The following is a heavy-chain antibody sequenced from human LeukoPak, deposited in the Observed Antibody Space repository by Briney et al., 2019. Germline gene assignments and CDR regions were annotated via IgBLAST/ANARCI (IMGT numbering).Heavy chain of an antibody. CDR1: GFTFSSYS. CDR3: ATDVRYYDSSGYYYGAFDI. CDR2: ISSSSSYI. D-gene: IGHD3-22*01. V-gene: IGHV3-21*04. Sequence: GGSLRLSCAASGFTFSSYSMNWVRQAPGKGLEWVSSISSSSSYIYYADSVKGRFTISRDNSKNTLYLQMNSLRAEDTAVYYCATDVRYYDSSGYYYGAFDIWGQGTMVTVSS. J-gene: IGHJ3*02.